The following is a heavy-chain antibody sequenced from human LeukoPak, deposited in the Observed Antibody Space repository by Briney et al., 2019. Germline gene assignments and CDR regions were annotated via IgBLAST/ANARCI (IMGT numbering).Heavy chain of an antibody. Sequence: GGSLRLSCAASGFTFSTYSMNWVRQAPGKGLEWVSSISANGGGTHYADSVKGRFTISRDNSKNTLYLQINNPRVEDTAVYYCAKRYYDFPLDYWGQGTLVTVSS. CDR3: AKRYYDFPLDY. V-gene: IGHV3-23*01. CDR1: GFTFSTYS. CDR2: ISANGGGT. J-gene: IGHJ4*02. D-gene: IGHD3-3*01.